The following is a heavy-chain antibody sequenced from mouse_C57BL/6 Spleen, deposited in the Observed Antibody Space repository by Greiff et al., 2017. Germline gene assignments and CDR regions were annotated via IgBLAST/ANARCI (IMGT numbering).Heavy chain of an antibody. CDR1: GYTFTSYW. D-gene: IGHD2-3*01. J-gene: IGHJ2*01. CDR2: ILPGSGST. Sequence: QVQLQQSGAELMKPGASVKLSCKATGYTFTSYWIEWVKQRPGHGLEWIGEILPGSGSTNYNEKFKGKATFTADTSSNTAYMQLSSLTTEDSAIYYCARRWLLPYYFDYWGQGTTLTVSS. CDR3: ARRWLLPYYFDY. V-gene: IGHV1-9*01.